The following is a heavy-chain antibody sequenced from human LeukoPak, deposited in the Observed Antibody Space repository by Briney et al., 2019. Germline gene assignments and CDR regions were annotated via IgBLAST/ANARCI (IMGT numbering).Heavy chain of an antibody. J-gene: IGHJ5*02. CDR3: ARVPVVRYNWFDP. Sequence: SETLSLTCTVSGGSISSYYWSWIRQPPGKGLEWIGYIYYSGSTNYNPSLKSRVTISVDTSKNQFSLKLSSVTAADTAVYYCARVPVVRYNWFDPWGQGTLVTVSS. V-gene: IGHV4-59*01. CDR1: GGSISSYY. CDR2: IYYSGST. D-gene: IGHD3-22*01.